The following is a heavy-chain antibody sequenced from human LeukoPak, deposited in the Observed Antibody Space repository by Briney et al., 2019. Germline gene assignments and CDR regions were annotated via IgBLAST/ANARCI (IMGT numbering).Heavy chain of an antibody. Sequence: SETLSLTCTVSGGSISSYYWSWIRQPPGKGLEWIRYIYYSGSTNYNPSLKSRVTISVDTSKNQFSLKLSSVTAADTAVYYCASQTSEAAAGQNWFDPWGQGTLVTVSS. V-gene: IGHV4-59*01. J-gene: IGHJ5*02. CDR2: IYYSGST. D-gene: IGHD6-13*01. CDR1: GGSISSYY. CDR3: ASQTSEAAAGQNWFDP.